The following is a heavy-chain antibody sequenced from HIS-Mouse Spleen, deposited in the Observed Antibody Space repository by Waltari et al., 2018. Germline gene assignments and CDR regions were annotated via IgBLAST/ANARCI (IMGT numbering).Heavy chain of an antibody. V-gene: IGHV3-30*18. CDR2: ISYDGSNK. Sequence: QVQLVESGGGVVQPGRSLRLSCAASGFTFSSYGMHWVSQVPGKGLEWVAVISYDGSNKYYADSVKGRFTISRDNSKNTLYLQMNSLRAEDTAVYYCAKDRGSQFDYWGQGTLVTVSS. D-gene: IGHD1-26*01. J-gene: IGHJ4*02. CDR1: GFTFSSYG. CDR3: AKDRGSQFDY.